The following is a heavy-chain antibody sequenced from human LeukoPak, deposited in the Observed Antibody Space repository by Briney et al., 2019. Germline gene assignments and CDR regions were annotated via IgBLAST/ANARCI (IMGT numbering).Heavy chain of an antibody. CDR3: AKRSMVRGTAVYYYYGMDV. CDR1: GFTFSSYA. Sequence: PGGPLRLSCAASGFTFSSYAMSWVRQAPGKGLEWVSAISGSGGSTYYADSVKGRFTISRDNSKNTLYLQMNSLRAEDTAVYYCAKRSMVRGTAVYYYYGMDVWGKGTTVTVSS. J-gene: IGHJ6*04. CDR2: ISGSGGST. D-gene: IGHD3-10*01. V-gene: IGHV3-23*01.